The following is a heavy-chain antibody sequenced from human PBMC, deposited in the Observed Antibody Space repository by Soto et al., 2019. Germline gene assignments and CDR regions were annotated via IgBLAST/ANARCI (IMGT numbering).Heavy chain of an antibody. V-gene: IGHV6-1*01. Sequence: SQTLTLSCAVSGDSAYCNIAAWNWIRQSPSRGLEWLGRTYYRSKWYNDYAVSVKSRITINPDTSKNQFSLQLNSVTPEDTAVYYCARDSAVAGKGLDVWGQGNTVTGSS. D-gene: IGHD6-19*01. CDR1: GDSAYCNIAA. CDR2: TYYRSKWYN. CDR3: ARDSAVAGKGLDV. J-gene: IGHJ6*02.